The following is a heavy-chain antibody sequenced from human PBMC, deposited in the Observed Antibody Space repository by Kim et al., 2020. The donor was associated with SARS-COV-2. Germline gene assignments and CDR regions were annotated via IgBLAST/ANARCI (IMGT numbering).Heavy chain of an antibody. CDR3: ASSQNPFSIAGTRWYYGMDV. Sequence: ASVKVSCKASGYTFTSYYMHWVRQAPGQGLEWMGIINPSGGSTSYAQKFQGRVTMTRDTSTSTVYMELSSLRSEDTAVYYCASSQNPFSIAGTRWYYGMDVWGQGTTVTVSS. V-gene: IGHV1-46*01. CDR2: INPSGGST. CDR1: GYTFTSYY. J-gene: IGHJ6*02. D-gene: IGHD6-6*01.